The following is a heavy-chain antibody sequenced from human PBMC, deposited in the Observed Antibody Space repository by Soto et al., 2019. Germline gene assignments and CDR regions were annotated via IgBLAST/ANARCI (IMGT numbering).Heavy chain of an antibody. J-gene: IGHJ4*02. Sequence: VQLVESGGRLVQPGGPLRLSCATSGFTFSSDAMHWVRQAPGKGPEWLSYISSSSSLIFYGASVKGRISIATDNAKRSLYLQINRLRAEDAAVYYFVRDNPVLSYWGQGTLVTVSS. CDR1: GFTFSSDA. CDR2: ISSSSSLI. CDR3: VRDNPVLSY. V-gene: IGHV3-48*01.